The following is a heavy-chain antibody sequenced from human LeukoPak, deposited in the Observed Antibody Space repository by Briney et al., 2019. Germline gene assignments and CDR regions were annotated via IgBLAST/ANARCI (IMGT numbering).Heavy chain of an antibody. CDR2: IKEDGSIQ. V-gene: IGHV3-7*01. CDR3: ARDVWTGVAVSDY. J-gene: IGHJ4*02. CDR1: GFTFSSYW. Sequence: PGGSLRLSCVASGFTFSSYWMTWVRQAPGKGLEWLANIKEDGSIQYYLDSVRGRFTISRENAKTSVYLQLNSLRADDTAVYYCARDVWTGVAVSDYWGQGTLVTVSS. D-gene: IGHD6-19*01.